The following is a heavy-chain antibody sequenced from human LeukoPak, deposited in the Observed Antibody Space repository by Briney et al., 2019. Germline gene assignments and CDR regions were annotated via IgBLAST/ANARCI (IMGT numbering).Heavy chain of an antibody. CDR1: GVSISSSEW. D-gene: IGHD3-9*01. CDR3: GKTDIYFNPIDY. CDR2: IHRDWRT. Sequence: SETLSLTCAVSGVSISSSEWWIWVRQPPGQGLEWIGEIHRDWRTRYNPSLKSRVTMSIDYSKNQFSLKVSSVTAADTAIYYCGKTDIYFNPIDYWGPGSLVTVS. V-gene: IGHV4-4*02. J-gene: IGHJ4*02.